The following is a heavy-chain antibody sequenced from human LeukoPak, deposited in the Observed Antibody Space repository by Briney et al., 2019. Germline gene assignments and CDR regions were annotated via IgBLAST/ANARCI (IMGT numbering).Heavy chain of an antibody. J-gene: IGHJ4*02. D-gene: IGHD1-26*01. Sequence: GGSLRLSCAASEFTVSSNYMSWVRQAPGKGLEWVSVIYSAGNTNYADSVKGRFTISRDNSKNTLYLQMNSLRAEDTAVHHCAARSGSYYGSAFDYWGQGTLVTVSS. V-gene: IGHV3-53*01. CDR1: EFTVSSNY. CDR3: AARSGSYYGSAFDY. CDR2: IYSAGNT.